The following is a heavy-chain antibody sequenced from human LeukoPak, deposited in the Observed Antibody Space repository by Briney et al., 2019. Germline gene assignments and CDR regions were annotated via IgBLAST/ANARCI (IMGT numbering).Heavy chain of an antibody. D-gene: IGHD3-16*01. J-gene: IGHJ4*02. Sequence: GGSLRLSCAASGFTFSSYSMNWVRQAPGKGLEWVSSISSSSSYIYYADSVKGRFTISRDNAKNSLYLQMNSLRAEDTAVYYCAKWQDVIHWGYFDSWGQGTLVTVS. V-gene: IGHV3-21*01. CDR3: AKWQDVIHWGYFDS. CDR1: GFTFSSYS. CDR2: ISSSSSYI.